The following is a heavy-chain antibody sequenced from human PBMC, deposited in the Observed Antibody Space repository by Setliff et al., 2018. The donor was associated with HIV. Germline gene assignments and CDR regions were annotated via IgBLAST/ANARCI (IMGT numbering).Heavy chain of an antibody. CDR3: VRGYRSAWYSWFDA. Sequence: ASVKVSCKASGYTFTTYYIHWVRQAPGQGLEWMGILNPSEGTTSFAQKFQGRVTMTRDTSTSTVYMDLSSLRADDTAVYYCVRGYRSAWYSWFDAWGQGTRVTVSS. J-gene: IGHJ5*02. V-gene: IGHV1-46*01. CDR2: LNPSEGTT. D-gene: IGHD6-19*01. CDR1: GYTFTTYY.